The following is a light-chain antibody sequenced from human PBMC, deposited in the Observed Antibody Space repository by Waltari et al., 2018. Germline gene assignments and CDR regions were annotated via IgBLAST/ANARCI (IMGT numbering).Light chain of an antibody. Sequence: QSALTQPASVSGSPGQSITISCTGSSSDVGAYNYVSWYQQHPGKAPKLLLYEALYRPSGVSNRFSGSKSGNTASLTISWLLAEDDADYYCISYSSSTTLGVFGGGTKLTVL. CDR3: ISYSSSTTLGV. CDR2: EAL. V-gene: IGLV2-14*03. J-gene: IGLJ2*01. CDR1: SSDVGAYNY.